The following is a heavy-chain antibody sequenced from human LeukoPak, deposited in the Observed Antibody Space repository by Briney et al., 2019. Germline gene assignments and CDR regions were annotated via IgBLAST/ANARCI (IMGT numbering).Heavy chain of an antibody. J-gene: IGHJ4*02. CDR3: AKVTEMEYNYGSTFDY. CDR1: GFTFSNYD. Sequence: GGSLRLSCAASGFTFSNYDMHWVRQAPGKGLEWVAVISHDGNNRYYADSVKGRFTISRDNSDNTLYLQMNSLRAEDTAVYYCAKVTEMEYNYGSTFDYWGQGTLVTVSS. V-gene: IGHV3-30*18. D-gene: IGHD5-18*01. CDR2: ISHDGNNR.